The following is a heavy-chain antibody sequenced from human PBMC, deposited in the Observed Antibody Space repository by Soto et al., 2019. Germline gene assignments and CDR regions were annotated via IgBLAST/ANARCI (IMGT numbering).Heavy chain of an antibody. J-gene: IGHJ3*02. CDR1: GFTFSSYG. CDR2: ISYDGSNK. CDR3: ENFGTVTPRHGGDAFDI. D-gene: IGHD4-17*01. Sequence: QVQLVESGGGVVQPGRSLRLSCAASGFTFSSYGMHWVRQAPGKGLEWVAVISYDGSNKYYADSVKGRFTISRDNSKNMLYLQMNSLRAEDTAVYYCENFGTVTPRHGGDAFDIWGQGTMVTVSS. V-gene: IGHV3-30*18.